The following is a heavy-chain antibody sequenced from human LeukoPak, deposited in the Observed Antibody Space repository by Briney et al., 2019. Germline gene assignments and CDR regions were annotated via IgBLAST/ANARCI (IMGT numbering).Heavy chain of an antibody. V-gene: IGHV3-73*01. CDR2: IRSKANSYAT. Sequence: GGSLRLSCAASGFTFSGSAMHWVRQASGKGLEWVGRIRSKANSYATAYAASVEGRFTISRDDSKNTAYLQMNSLKTEDTAVYYCTRAGSVVYAQGDYWGQGTLVTVSS. J-gene: IGHJ4*01. CDR3: TRAGSVVYAQGDY. D-gene: IGHD2-8*02. CDR1: GFTFSGSA.